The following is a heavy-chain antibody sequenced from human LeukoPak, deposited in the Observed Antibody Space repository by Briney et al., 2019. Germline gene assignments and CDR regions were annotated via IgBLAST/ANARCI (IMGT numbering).Heavy chain of an antibody. J-gene: IGHJ6*02. CDR3: ARDLGTVSTIPDHYYYGMDV. D-gene: IGHD5/OR15-5a*01. Sequence: SQTLSLTCTVSGVSLASGDYYWTWVRQPPGKGLEWIGYIYYSGTTSYNPSPKSRITMSVDTSKNQFSLKLSSVTAADTAVYYCARDLGTVSTIPDHYYYGMDVWGHGTTVTVSS. V-gene: IGHV4-30-4*01. CDR2: IYYSGTT. CDR1: GVSLASGDYY.